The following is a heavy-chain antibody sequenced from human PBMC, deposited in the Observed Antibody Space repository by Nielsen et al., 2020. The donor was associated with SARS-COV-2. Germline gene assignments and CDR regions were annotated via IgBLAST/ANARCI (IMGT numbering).Heavy chain of an antibody. V-gene: IGHV1-2*06. CDR2: INPKSGGT. Sequence: ASVKVSCKASGYTFTSYAMHWVRQAPGQRLEWMGRINPKSGGTKYAQKFQGRVTMSRDTSMSTAYMELSRLRSDDTAVYYCARVDGHCSGGSCYSGVYWGQGTLVTVSS. J-gene: IGHJ4*02. D-gene: IGHD2-15*01. CDR1: GYTFTSYA. CDR3: ARVDGHCSGGSCYSGVY.